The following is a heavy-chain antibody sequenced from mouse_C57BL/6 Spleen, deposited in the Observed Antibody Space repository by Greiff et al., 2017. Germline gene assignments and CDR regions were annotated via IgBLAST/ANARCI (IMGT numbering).Heavy chain of an antibody. CDR2: INPNNGGT. CDR3: ARSGDGDY. Sequence: EVQLQQSGPELVKPGASVKISCKASGYTFTDYYMNWVKQSHGKSLEWIGDINPNNGGTSYNQKFKGKATLTVDKSSSTAYMELRSLTSEDSAVYYCARSGDGDYWGQGTTLTVSS. J-gene: IGHJ2*01. V-gene: IGHV1-26*01. CDR1: GYTFTDYY. D-gene: IGHD2-3*01.